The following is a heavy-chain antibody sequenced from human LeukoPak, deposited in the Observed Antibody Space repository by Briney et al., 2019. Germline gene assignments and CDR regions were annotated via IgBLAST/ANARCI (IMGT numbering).Heavy chain of an antibody. CDR2: IFQSGNT. CDR3: ASDNYDDNFDY. Sequence: PSETLSLTCAVSGPSSTSVYYWSWIRQPPGKGLEWVGSIFQSGNTYYTPSLKTRVSISMDKSENHFSLRLTSVTAADTATYYCASDNYDDNFDYWGQGAPVIVSS. CDR1: GPSSTSVYY. D-gene: IGHD3-3*01. J-gene: IGHJ4*02. V-gene: IGHV4-38-2*01.